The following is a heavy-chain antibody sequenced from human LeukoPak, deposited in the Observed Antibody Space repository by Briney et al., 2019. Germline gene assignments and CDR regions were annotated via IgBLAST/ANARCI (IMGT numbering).Heavy chain of an antibody. V-gene: IGHV3-30*02. CDR3: VKESLDGDT. J-gene: IGHJ5*02. Sequence: GGSMRLSCSGYGFHFTHYRMHWVRQAPGKGLDWVPFVRYDGDLQFYADSVQRRFTISRDNSKNTVDLQMNSLRIEDTAVYYCVKESLDGDTWGKGTLVTVSS. CDR2: VRYDGDLQ. D-gene: IGHD1-1*01. CDR1: GFHFTHYR.